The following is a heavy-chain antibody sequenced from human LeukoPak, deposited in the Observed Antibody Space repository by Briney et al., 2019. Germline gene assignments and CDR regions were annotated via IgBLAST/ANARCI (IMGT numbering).Heavy chain of an antibody. D-gene: IGHD6-13*01. CDR3: ARQGQQLVRYFDY. Sequence: PSETLSLTCTVSGVSINSGSYYWGWIRQPPGKGLEWIGSIYYGGTTYYNPSLKSRVTISVDRSKNQFSLKLSSVTAADTAVYYCARQGQQLVRYFDYWGQGTLVTVSS. CDR2: IYYGGTT. CDR1: GVSINSGSYY. J-gene: IGHJ4*02. V-gene: IGHV4-39*07.